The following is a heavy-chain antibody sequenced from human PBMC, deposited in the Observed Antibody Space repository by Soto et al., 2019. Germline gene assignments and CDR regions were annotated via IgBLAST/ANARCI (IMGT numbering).Heavy chain of an antibody. D-gene: IGHD3-22*01. V-gene: IGHV3-15*07. CDR3: TAMYYYDSSGSDAFDI. CDR1: GFTFSNAW. J-gene: IGHJ3*02. Sequence: GGSLRLSCAASGFTFSNAWMNWVRQAPGKGLEWVGRIKSKTDGGTTDYAAPVKGRFTISRDDSKNTLYLQMNSLKTEDTAVYYCTAMYYYDSSGSDAFDIWGQGTMVTVSS. CDR2: IKSKTDGGTT.